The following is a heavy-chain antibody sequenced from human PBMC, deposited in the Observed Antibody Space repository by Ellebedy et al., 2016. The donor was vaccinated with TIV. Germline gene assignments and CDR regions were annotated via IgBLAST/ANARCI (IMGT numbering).Heavy chain of an antibody. CDR2: VNHSGST. V-gene: IGHV4-34*01. CDR3: ARGSKAAAP. CDR1: GGSISSYY. J-gene: IGHJ5*02. Sequence: SETLSLXXTVSGGSISSYYWSWIRQSPGKGLEWIGEVNHSGSTNYNPSLKSRVTISANPSKNQFSLYLTSVTDADTAVYYCARGSKAAAPWGQGTLVSVSS. D-gene: IGHD6-13*01.